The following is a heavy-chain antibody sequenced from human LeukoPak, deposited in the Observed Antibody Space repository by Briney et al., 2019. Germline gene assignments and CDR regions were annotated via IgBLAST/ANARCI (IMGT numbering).Heavy chain of an antibody. CDR2: INHSGST. CDR3: ARRGGYMTTVTTRVNWFDT. D-gene: IGHD4-17*01. CDR1: GGSFSGYY. J-gene: IGHJ5*02. V-gene: IGHV4-34*01. Sequence: KPSETLSLTCAVYGGSFSGYYWSWIREPPGKGLEWIGEINHSGSTNYNPSLKSRVTISVDTSKNQFSLKLSSVTAADTAVYYCARRGGYMTTVTTRVNWFDTWGQGTLVTVSS.